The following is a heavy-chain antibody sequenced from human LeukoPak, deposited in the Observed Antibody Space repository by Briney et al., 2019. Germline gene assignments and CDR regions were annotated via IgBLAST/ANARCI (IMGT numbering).Heavy chain of an antibody. CDR2: INNSSNTI. J-gene: IGHJ4*02. Sequence: GGSLRLSCATSGFTFSTYSMNWVRQAPGKGLEWISYINNSSNTIYYADSVKGRFTISRDNAKNSLFLQMNSLRVEDTAVYYCASTEFLDHWGQGTLVTVSS. D-gene: IGHD3-10*01. CDR1: GFTFSTYS. V-gene: IGHV3-48*01. CDR3: ASTEFLDH.